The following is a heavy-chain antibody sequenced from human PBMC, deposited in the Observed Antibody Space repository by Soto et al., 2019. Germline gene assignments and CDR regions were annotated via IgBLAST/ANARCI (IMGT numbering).Heavy chain of an antibody. CDR3: AGDGDLGENYSSYGMDV. V-gene: IGHV1-18*01. Sequence: QVQLVQSGAEVKKPGASVKVSCKASGYTFTSYGISWVRQAPGQGLEWMGWISAYNGNTNYAQKLQGRVTMTTDTSTSTAYMELRSLRYDDTAVYYCAGDGDLGENYSSYGMDVWGQGTTVTVSS. CDR2: ISAYNGNT. D-gene: IGHD2-21*02. J-gene: IGHJ6*02. CDR1: GYTFTSYG.